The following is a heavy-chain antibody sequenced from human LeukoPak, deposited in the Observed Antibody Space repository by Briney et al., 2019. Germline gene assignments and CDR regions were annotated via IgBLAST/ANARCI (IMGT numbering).Heavy chain of an antibody. CDR3: SRSASGWYDY. Sequence: GGSLRLSCAAYGFTICNYWLSWVRQAPGQGLEWVVNIKQDGREKYYGDSVKGRFTISRDNAKDSVSLQMRRLRAEDTAVYYCSRSASGWYDYWGQGTLVTVSS. J-gene: IGHJ4*02. CDR1: GFTICNYW. D-gene: IGHD6-19*01. V-gene: IGHV3-7*01. CDR2: IKQDGREK.